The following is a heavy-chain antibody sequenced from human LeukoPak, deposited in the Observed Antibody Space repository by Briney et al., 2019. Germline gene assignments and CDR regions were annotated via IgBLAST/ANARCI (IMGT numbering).Heavy chain of an antibody. Sequence: ASVKVSCKASGYTFTSYGISWVRQAPGQGLEWMGWISANNGNTNYAQKFQGRVTMTTDTSTRTAYMELRSLRSDDTAVYYCAREGYYDGTGYYDNWGQGTLVTVSS. D-gene: IGHD3-22*01. CDR1: GYTFTSYG. V-gene: IGHV1-18*01. CDR3: AREGYYDGTGYYDN. CDR2: ISANNGNT. J-gene: IGHJ4*02.